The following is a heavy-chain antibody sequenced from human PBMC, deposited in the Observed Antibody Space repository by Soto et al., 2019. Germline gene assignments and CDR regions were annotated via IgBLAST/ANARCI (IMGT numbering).Heavy chain of an antibody. D-gene: IGHD3-22*01. J-gene: IGHJ4*02. V-gene: IGHV4-34*01. Sequence: PSETLSLTCTVSGGSLSGGTNYWSWIRQPPGKGLEWIGEINHSGSTNYNPSLKSRVTISVDTSKNQFSLKLSSVTAADTAVYYCARGRYYYDSSGYYPPFDYWGQGTLVTVSS. CDR2: INHSGST. CDR3: ARGRYYYDSSGYYPPFDY. CDR1: GGSLSGGTNY.